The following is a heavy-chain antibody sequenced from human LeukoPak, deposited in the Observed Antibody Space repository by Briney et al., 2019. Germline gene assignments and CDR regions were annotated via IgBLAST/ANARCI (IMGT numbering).Heavy chain of an antibody. V-gene: IGHV3-74*01. J-gene: IGHJ6*02. CDR2: INSDGSST. D-gene: IGHD4-17*01. CDR1: GFTFSSYW. Sequence: GGCLRLSCAASGFTFSSYWMHWVRQAPGKGLVWVSRINSDGSSTSYADSVKGRFTISRDNAKNTLYLQMNSLRAEDTAVYYCARDKTVTDDWSYYYYGMDVWGQGTTVTVSS. CDR3: ARDKTVTDDWSYYYYGMDV.